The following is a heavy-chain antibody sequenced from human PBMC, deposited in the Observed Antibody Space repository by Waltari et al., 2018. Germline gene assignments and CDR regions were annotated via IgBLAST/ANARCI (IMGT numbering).Heavy chain of an antibody. Sequence: EVQLVQSGAEVKKPGESLKISCQGSGYSFTSYWIGGLRPMPGKGLEWMGIIYPDDSDTIYSPSFQGQVPISADKSISTAYLQWSSLKASDTAMYYCARHLYSSGWGGWFDPWGQGTLVTVSS. J-gene: IGHJ5*02. CDR1: GYSFTSYW. V-gene: IGHV5-51*01. CDR2: IYPDDSDT. D-gene: IGHD6-19*01. CDR3: ARHLYSSGWGGWFDP.